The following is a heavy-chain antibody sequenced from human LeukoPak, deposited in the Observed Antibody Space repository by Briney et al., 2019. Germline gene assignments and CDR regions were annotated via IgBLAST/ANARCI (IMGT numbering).Heavy chain of an antibody. V-gene: IGHV3-23*01. CDR3: AKGPYRYSYGYGVLDY. CDR1: GFTFSGYA. D-gene: IGHD5-18*01. J-gene: IGHJ4*02. Sequence: PRGSLRLSCAASGFTFSGYAMSWVRQAPRKGLEWVSAISGSGGSTYYADSVKGRFTISRGNSKNPLYLQMNSLRAEDTAVYYCAKGPYRYSYGYGVLDYWGQGTLVTVSS. CDR2: ISGSGGST.